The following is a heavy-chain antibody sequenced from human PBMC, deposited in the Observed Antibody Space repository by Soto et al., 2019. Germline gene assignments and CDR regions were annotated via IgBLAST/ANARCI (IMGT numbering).Heavy chain of an antibody. D-gene: IGHD3-22*01. CDR1: GYTFTSYG. CDR3: AGVVSALGRWFDP. Sequence: QVQLVQCGGEVKKPGASETVFCKASGYTFTSYGILWVRQAPGQGLEGMGRISAYNGNTHYAQKRQVRLTMTTATSTSKAYMELRSLRSADTYEYYCAGVVSALGRWFDPWGQGTLVTVSS. V-gene: IGHV1-18*01. J-gene: IGHJ5*02. CDR2: ISAYNGNT.